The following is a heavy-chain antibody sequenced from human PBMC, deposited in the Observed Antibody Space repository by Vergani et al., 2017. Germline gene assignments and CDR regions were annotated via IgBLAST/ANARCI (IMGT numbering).Heavy chain of an antibody. CDR1: GFTFSSYG. D-gene: IGHD3-10*01. Sequence: QVQLVESGGGVVQPGRSLRLSCAASGFTFSSYGMHWVRQAPGKGLEWVAVISYDGSNKYYADSVKGRFTISRDNSKNTLYLQMNSLRAEDTAVYYCARDLRLLLDVWGQGTTVTVSS. CDR2: ISYDGSNK. CDR3: ARDLRLLLDV. J-gene: IGHJ6*02. V-gene: IGHV3-30*03.